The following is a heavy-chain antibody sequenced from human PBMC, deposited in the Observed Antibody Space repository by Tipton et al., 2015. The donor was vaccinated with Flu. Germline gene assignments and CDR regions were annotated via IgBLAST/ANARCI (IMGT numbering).Heavy chain of an antibody. J-gene: IGHJ4*02. CDR2: ISGGGSIM. CDR1: GFTLSGYY. V-gene: IGHV3-11*04. D-gene: IGHD3-16*01. CDR3: ARLGLPGH. Sequence: SLRLSCAASGFTLSGYYMSWIRQAPGKGLEWVSYISGGGSIMYYADSVKGRFTISRDNAKNSLYLQMNSLRAEDTAVYYCARLGLPGHWGQGTLVTVSS.